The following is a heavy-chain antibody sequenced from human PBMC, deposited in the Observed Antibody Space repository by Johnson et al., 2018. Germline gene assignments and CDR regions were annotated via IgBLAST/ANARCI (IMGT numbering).Heavy chain of an antibody. J-gene: IGHJ2*01. Sequence: VQLVESGGGLVQXGGSLRLSCAASGFTFSSYWMHWVRQAPGTGLVWVSRINSDGSSTSYADSVKGRFTLSSDNAKNTLYLQMNSLRAEDPAVYYCARESIGGSSGYYPDWYFDLWGRGTLVTVSS. CDR1: GFTFSSYW. V-gene: IGHV3-74*01. CDR2: INSDGSST. D-gene: IGHD3-22*01. CDR3: ARESIGGSSGYYPDWYFDL.